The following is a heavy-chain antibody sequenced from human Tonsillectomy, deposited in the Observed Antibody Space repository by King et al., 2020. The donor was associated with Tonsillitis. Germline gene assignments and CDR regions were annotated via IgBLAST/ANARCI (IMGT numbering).Heavy chain of an antibody. CDR2: IRGDGRVT. D-gene: IGHD6-13*01. V-gene: IGHV3-74*03. CDR1: EFTFSSFW. CDR3: ARGRAAATALDF. Sequence: DVQLVESGGGLVQPGGSLRLSCEVTEFTFSSFWMHWVRQAPGKGLEWVSRIRGDGRVTKYADSVMGRFTTSRDNVKNTLYLEMNDLRAEDTGVYFCARGRAAATALDFWGPGTLVTVSS. J-gene: IGHJ1*01.